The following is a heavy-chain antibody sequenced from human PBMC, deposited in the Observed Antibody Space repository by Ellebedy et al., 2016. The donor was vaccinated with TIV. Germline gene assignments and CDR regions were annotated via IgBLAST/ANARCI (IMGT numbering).Heavy chain of an antibody. Sequence: GESLKISXAASGFTFSSYSMNWVRQAPGKGLEWVSYISSSSSTIYYADSVKGRFTISRDNAKNSLYLQMNSLRAEDTAVYYCARDEDGAPYYYYGMDVWGQGTTVTVSS. CDR3: ARDEDGAPYYYYGMDV. J-gene: IGHJ6*02. CDR1: GFTFSSYS. V-gene: IGHV3-48*04. D-gene: IGHD4-17*01. CDR2: ISSSSSTI.